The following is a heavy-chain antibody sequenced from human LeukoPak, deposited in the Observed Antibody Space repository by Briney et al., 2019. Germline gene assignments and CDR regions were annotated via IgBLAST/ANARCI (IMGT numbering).Heavy chain of an antibody. V-gene: IGHV4-59*01. CDR3: ARHRYCSGGNCYSSATSWFDP. J-gene: IGHJ5*02. Sequence: PSETLSLTCTVSGGSISSYYWSWIRQPPGKGLEWIGYIYYSGSANYNPSLKSRVTTSVDTSKNQFSLRLSSVTAADTAVYYCARHRYCSGGNCYSSATSWFDPWGQGTLVTVSS. CDR1: GGSISSYY. CDR2: IYYSGSA. D-gene: IGHD2-15*01.